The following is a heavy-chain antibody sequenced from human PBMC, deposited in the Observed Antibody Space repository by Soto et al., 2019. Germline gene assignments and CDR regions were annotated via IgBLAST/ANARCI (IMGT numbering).Heavy chain of an antibody. CDR1: GYTFSTYD. CDR3: ARANLVGAILDY. CDR2: IIPIFGTA. Sequence: GASAKVSCKASGYTFSTYDFNWVRQAPGQGLEWMGGIIPIFGTANYAQKFQGRVTITADESTSTAYMELSSLRSEDTAVYYCARANLVGAILDYWGQGTLVTVS. J-gene: IGHJ4*02. D-gene: IGHD1-26*01. V-gene: IGHV1-69*13.